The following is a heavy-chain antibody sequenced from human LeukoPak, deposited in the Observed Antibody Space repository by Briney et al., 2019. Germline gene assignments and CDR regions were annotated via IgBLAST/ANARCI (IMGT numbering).Heavy chain of an antibody. CDR1: GFSFSSYG. J-gene: IGHJ4*02. CDR3: ARDGTYEFWSGYLSWYFDY. CDR2: IWYDGSNK. D-gene: IGHD3-3*01. Sequence: PGGSLRLSCAASGFSFSSYGMHWVRQAPGKGLEWVAVIWYDGSNKYYADSVKGRFTISRDNSKTTLYLQMNSLRAEDTAVYYCARDGTYEFWSGYLSWYFDYWGQGTLVTVSS. V-gene: IGHV3-33*01.